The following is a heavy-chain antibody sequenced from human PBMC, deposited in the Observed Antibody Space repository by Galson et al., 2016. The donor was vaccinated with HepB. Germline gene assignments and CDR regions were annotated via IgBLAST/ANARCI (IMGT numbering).Heavy chain of an antibody. CDR2: IFPTDSDT. CDR1: GYTFRSYW. J-gene: IGHJ3*01. CDR3: ARHLGWRQPVDAFDV. V-gene: IGHV5-51*01. Sequence: QSGAEVKKPGESLKISCQASGYTFRSYWIGWMRQVPGKGLEWMGLIFPTDSDTRYSPSLEGRVTFSADRSTSTAYLQWSTLRASDTAMYYCARHLGWRQPVDAFDVWGQGTVVTVSS. D-gene: IGHD5-24*01.